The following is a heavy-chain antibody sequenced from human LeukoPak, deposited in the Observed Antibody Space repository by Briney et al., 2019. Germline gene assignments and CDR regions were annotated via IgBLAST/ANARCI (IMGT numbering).Heavy chain of an antibody. V-gene: IGHV1-46*01. D-gene: IGHD3-22*01. J-gene: IGHJ6*02. CDR3: AREATMTVVLTTGGMDV. CDR1: GYTFTSYY. CDR2: INPSGGST. Sequence: ASVKVSCKASGYTFTSYYIYWVRQAPGQGLEWMGIINPSGGSTSYAQKFQGRVTMTRDTSTNTVYMEPSSLRSEDTAVYYCAREATMTVVLTTGGMDVWGQGTTVTVSS.